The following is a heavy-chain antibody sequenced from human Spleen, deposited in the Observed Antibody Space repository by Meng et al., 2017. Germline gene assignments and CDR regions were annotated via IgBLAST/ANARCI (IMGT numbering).Heavy chain of an antibody. J-gene: IGHJ4*02. CDR1: GFTFRDYA. CDR2: ISSDGSHK. D-gene: IGHD2-15*01. Sequence: GGSLRLSCAGSGFTFRDYAMHWVRQAPGKRHEWVAVISSDGSHKDYADSVKGRFTITRDNSKNTVYVQMNSLRSEDTAVYYCAREVAGYFDYWGQGTLVTVSS. V-gene: IGHV3-30*01. CDR3: AREVAGYFDY.